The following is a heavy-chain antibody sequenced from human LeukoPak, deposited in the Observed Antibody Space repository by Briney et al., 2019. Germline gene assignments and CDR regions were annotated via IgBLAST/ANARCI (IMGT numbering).Heavy chain of an antibody. CDR3: ARVSPAAPPDAFDI. CDR1: GGSISSGSYY. V-gene: IGHV4-39*01. J-gene: IGHJ3*02. Sequence: SETLSLTCTVSGGSISSGSYYWGWIRQPPGKGLEWIGSIYHSGSTYYNPSLKSRVTISVDTSKNQFSLKLSSVTAADTAVYYCARVSPAAPPDAFDIWGQGTMVTVSS. D-gene: IGHD2-2*01. CDR2: IYHSGST.